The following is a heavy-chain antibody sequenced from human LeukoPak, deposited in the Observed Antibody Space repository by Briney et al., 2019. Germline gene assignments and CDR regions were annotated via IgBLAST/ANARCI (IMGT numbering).Heavy chain of an antibody. V-gene: IGHV1-69*05. D-gene: IGHD1-26*01. CDR3: ARGGEWEHFDY. Sequence: SVKVSCKASGGTFSSYAISWVRQAPGQGLEWMGRIIPIFGTANYAQKFQGRVTIITDESTSTAYMELSSLRSEDTAVYYCARGGEWEHFDYWGQGTLVTVSS. CDR1: GGTFSSYA. J-gene: IGHJ4*02. CDR2: IIPIFGTA.